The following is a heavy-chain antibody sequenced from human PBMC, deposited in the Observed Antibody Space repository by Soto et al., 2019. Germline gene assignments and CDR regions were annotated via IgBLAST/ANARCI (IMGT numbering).Heavy chain of an antibody. Sequence: EVQLVESGGGLVQPGGSLRLSCVASGFTFSNYNMDWVRQAPGKGLEWVSYISSSSSIIYEADSVKGRFTISRDNAKSSLYLQMNSLRVEDTAVYYCARDNGYGAAVDCWGQGTLVTVSS. D-gene: IGHD6-25*01. CDR2: ISSSSSII. CDR1: GFTFSNYN. J-gene: IGHJ4*02. V-gene: IGHV3-48*01. CDR3: ARDNGYGAAVDC.